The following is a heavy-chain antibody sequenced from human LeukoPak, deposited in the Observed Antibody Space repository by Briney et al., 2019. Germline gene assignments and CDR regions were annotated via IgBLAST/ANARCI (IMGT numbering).Heavy chain of an antibody. CDR2: MNPNSGNT. Sequence: GAPVKVSCKASGYTFTSYDINWVRQATGQGLEWMGWMNPNSGNTGYAQKFQGRVTMTRNTSISTAYMELSSLRSEDTAVYYCASFRNSYYYYYYGMDVWGQGTTVTVSS. J-gene: IGHJ6*02. CDR1: GYTFTSYD. D-gene: IGHD1-14*01. CDR3: ASFRNSYYYYYYGMDV. V-gene: IGHV1-8*01.